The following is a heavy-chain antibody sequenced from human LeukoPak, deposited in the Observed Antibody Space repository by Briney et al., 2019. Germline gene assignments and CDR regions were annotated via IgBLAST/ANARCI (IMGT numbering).Heavy chain of an antibody. J-gene: IGHJ6*03. Sequence: GRSLRLSCAASGFTFYDYAMHWVRQAPGKGLEGVSGISWNSGSIGYADSVKGRFTISRDNAKNSLYLQMNSLRAEDTALYYCARDGRYYYYMDVWGKGTTVTVSS. CDR1: GFTFYDYA. CDR3: ARDGRYYYYMDV. V-gene: IGHV3-9*01. D-gene: IGHD1-26*01. CDR2: ISWNSGSI.